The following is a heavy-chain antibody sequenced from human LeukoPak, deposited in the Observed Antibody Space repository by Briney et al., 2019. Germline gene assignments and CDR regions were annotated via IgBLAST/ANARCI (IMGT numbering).Heavy chain of an antibody. Sequence: PSETLSLTCTVSGGSISSYYWSWIRQPPGKGLESIGYIYNSGSTDYTDYNPSLKSRVTISVDSSKNQFSLRLSSVTAADAAVFYCTRSGYGDPIDFWGQGTLVTVSS. D-gene: IGHD4-17*01. CDR2: IYNSGSTDYT. CDR3: TRSGYGDPIDF. J-gene: IGHJ4*02. CDR1: GGSISSYY. V-gene: IGHV4-59*01.